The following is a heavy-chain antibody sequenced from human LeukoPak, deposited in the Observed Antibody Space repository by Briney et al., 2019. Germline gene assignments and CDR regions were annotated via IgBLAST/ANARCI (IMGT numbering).Heavy chain of an antibody. J-gene: IGHJ4*02. CDR1: GGSFSGYY. V-gene: IGHV4-34*01. CDR2: INHSGSN. D-gene: IGHD5-12*01. CDR3: ARGPGSREGYIVATIRWGSYFDY. Sequence: SDPLSLTCGLYGGSFSGYYWRWIRQPPGEGVECIGEINHSGSNNHNPSLKSRVTIPVDTSKHQFSLKLSSVTAADTAVYYCARGPGSREGYIVATIRWGSYFDYWGQGTLVTVSS.